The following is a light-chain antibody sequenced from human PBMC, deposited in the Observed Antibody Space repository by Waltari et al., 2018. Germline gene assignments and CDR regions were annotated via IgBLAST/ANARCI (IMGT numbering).Light chain of an antibody. J-gene: IGKJ1*01. V-gene: IGKV3-20*01. CDR1: QSVGRT. CDR3: QHYVRLPVT. Sequence: EVVLTQSPGPLSLSPGERATLSCMTSQSVGRTLAWYQQKPGQAPRLLIYAASTSATGIPDMFSGSGSGTDFSLTITRLEPEDFAVYYCQHYVRLPVTFGQGTKVEIK. CDR2: AAS.